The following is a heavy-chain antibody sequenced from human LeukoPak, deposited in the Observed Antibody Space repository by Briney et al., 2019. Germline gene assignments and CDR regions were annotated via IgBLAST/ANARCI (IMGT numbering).Heavy chain of an antibody. J-gene: IGHJ4*02. Sequence: GGSLRLSCAASGFTFNSYSMNLVRQAPGKGLEWVSSISSSSSYKFYADSMKGRFTISRDNAKNSLYLQMNSLRAEDTAVYYCARGRDGYNPTYYFDYWGQGTLVTVSS. CDR3: ARGRDGYNPTYYFDY. CDR1: GFTFNSYS. V-gene: IGHV3-21*01. CDR2: ISSSSSYK. D-gene: IGHD5-24*01.